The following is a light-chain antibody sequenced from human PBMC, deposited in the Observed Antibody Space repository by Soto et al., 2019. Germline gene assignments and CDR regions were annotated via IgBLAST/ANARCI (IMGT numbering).Light chain of an antibody. V-gene: IGLV1-44*01. CDR3: AAWDDSLNGG. CDR2: DNN. J-gene: IGLJ2*01. Sequence: QSVLTQPPSASGTPGQRVTISCSGSSSNVGSHTVNWYQQVPGTAPKLLIYDNNRRPSGVPDRFSGSKSATSASLAISGLQSDDEADYYCAAWDDSLNGGFGGGTKVTVL. CDR1: SSNVGSHT.